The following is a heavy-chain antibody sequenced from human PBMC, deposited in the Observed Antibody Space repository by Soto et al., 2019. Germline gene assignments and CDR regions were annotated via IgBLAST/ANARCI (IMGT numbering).Heavy chain of an antibody. CDR3: ARGPDPTYFDY. J-gene: IGHJ4*02. V-gene: IGHV1-18*01. CDR2: INVYNGNT. Sequence: QVQLVQSGGEVEKPGASVKVSCKASGYTFTNYGINWVRQAPGLGLEWMGWINVYNGNTNYAQKFQARVTMTTDTSTNSVSMELRSLSSDDTAFYYCARGPDPTYFDYWGQGTLVSVSS. CDR1: GYTFTNYG.